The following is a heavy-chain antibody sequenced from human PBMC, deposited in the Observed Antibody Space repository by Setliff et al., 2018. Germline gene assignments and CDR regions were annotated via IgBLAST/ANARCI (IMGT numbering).Heavy chain of an antibody. CDR3: AKAGATHYYYCYMDV. CDR1: GYTFSSYA. Sequence: ASVKVSCKASGYTFSSYAMNWVRQAPGQGLEWMGWINTNTGNPTYAQDFTGRFVFSLDTSVSTAYLQISSLKAEDTAVYYCAKAGATHYYYCYMDVWGKGTTVTVS. J-gene: IGHJ6*03. D-gene: IGHD1-26*01. V-gene: IGHV7-4-1*02. CDR2: INTNTGNP.